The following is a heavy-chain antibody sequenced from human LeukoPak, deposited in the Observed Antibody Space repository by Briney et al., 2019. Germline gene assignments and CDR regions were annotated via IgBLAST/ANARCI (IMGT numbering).Heavy chain of an antibody. CDR2: ISSTGDNI. CDR3: ARDSFPGWPSAPYGSGSPPDY. Sequence: PGGSLRLSCAASGFAFRTCTMNWVRQAPGKGLEWVSFISSTGDNIYYADSVKGRFTISRDNAKNSLYLQMNSLREEDTAVYYCARDSFPGWPSAPYGSGSPPDYWGQGTLVTASS. J-gene: IGHJ4*02. D-gene: IGHD3-10*01. V-gene: IGHV3-21*04. CDR1: GFAFRTCT.